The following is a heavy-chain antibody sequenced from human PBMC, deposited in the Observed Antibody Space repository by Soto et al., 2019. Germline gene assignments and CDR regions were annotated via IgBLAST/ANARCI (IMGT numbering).Heavy chain of an antibody. V-gene: IGHV1-46*01. J-gene: IGHJ6*02. Sequence: GASVKVSCKASGYTFTSYYMHWVRQAPGQGLEWMGIINPSGGSTSYAQKFQGRVTMTRDTSTSTVYMELSSLRSEDTAVYYCARDRDCNNGGGWDPRTYYYYGMDVWGQGTTVTVSS. D-gene: IGHD2-8*01. CDR3: ARDRDCNNGGGWDPRTYYYYGMDV. CDR1: GYTFTSYY. CDR2: INPSGGST.